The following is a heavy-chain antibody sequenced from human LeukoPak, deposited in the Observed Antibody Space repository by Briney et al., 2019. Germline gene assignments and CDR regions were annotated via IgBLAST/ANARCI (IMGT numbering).Heavy chain of an antibody. CDR2: MNPNSGNT. V-gene: IGHV1-8*01. CDR1: GYTFTSSD. CDR3: AIGPYSGSYYYYYMDV. D-gene: IGHD1-26*01. Sequence: ASVKVSCKASGYTFTSSDINWVRQATGQGLEWMGWMNPNSGNTGYAQKFQGRVTMTRNTSISTAYMELSSLRSEDTAVYHCAIGPYSGSYYYYYMDVWGKGTTVTVSS. J-gene: IGHJ6*03.